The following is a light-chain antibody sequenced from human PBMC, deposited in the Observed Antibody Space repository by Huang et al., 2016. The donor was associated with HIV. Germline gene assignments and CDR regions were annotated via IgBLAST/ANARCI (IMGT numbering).Light chain of an antibody. CDR3: QQYNNWPPLT. V-gene: IGKV3-15*01. Sequence: EIVMTQSPATLSVSPGERATLSCRASQRVSSNLAWYQQEPGQAPRLLIYGASTRATGIPARFSGSGSGTEFTLTISSLQSEDFAVYYCQQYNNWPPLTFGQGTKLEIK. CDR1: QRVSSN. J-gene: IGKJ2*01. CDR2: GAS.